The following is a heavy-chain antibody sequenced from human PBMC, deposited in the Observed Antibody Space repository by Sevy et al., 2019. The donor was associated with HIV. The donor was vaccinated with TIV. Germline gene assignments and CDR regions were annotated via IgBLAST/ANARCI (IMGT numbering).Heavy chain of an antibody. Sequence: GGSLRLSCVASGFIFSTDWMHWVRQAPGTGLVWVSRIDTDGSDTSYADSVKGRFTISRDNAKNTLYLQMNSLRAEDKAVYDCVRDRPGPKQYMDVWGKRTTVTVSS. CDR2: IDTDGSDT. CDR3: VRDRPGPKQYMDV. J-gene: IGHJ6*03. V-gene: IGHV3-74*01. CDR1: GFIFSTDW.